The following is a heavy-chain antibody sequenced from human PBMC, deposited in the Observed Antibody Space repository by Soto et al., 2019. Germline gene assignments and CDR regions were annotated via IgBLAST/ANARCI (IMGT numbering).Heavy chain of an antibody. J-gene: IGHJ4*02. Sequence: SETLSLTRTVSGGSISSYYWSWIRQPPGKGLEWIGYIYYSGSTNYNPSLKSRVTISVDTSKNQFSLKLSSVTAADTAVYYCAREERWLQFVLDYWGQGTLVTVSS. CDR3: AREERWLQFVLDY. CDR2: IYYSGST. D-gene: IGHD5-12*01. V-gene: IGHV4-59*12. CDR1: GGSISSYY.